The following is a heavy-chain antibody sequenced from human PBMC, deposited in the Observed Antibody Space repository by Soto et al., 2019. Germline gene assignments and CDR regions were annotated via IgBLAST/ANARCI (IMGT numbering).Heavy chain of an antibody. Sequence: ASVKVSCKASGGTFSSYAISWVRQAPGQGLEWMGGIIPIFGTANYAQKFQGRVTITADESTSTAYMELSSLRSEDTAVYYCARDGYSSSWSPYYYYYYMDVWGKGTTVTVSS. CDR2: IIPIFGTA. D-gene: IGHD6-13*01. CDR3: ARDGYSSSWSPYYYYYYMDV. V-gene: IGHV1-69*13. CDR1: GGTFSSYA. J-gene: IGHJ6*03.